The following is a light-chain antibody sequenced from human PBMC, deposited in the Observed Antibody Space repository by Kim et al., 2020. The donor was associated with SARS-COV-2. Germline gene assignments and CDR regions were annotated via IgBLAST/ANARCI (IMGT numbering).Light chain of an antibody. J-gene: IGKJ1*01. CDR2: AAS. CDR3: QQCKGAPWT. CDR1: QGISNY. Sequence: ASGGDTVTITCRASQGISNYLAWYQQKPGKVPKLLIYAASALRSGIPSRFSGSGSGTDFTLTITSLQPEDVAVYYCQQCKGAPWTFGHGTKVEIK. V-gene: IGKV1-27*01.